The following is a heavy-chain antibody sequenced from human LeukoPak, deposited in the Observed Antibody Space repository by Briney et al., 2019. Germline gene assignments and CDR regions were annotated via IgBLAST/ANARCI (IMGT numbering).Heavy chain of an antibody. CDR3: ARDIRGPYGSGPLGGYYYYGMDV. J-gene: IGHJ6*02. Sequence: PPGGSLRLSCAASGFTFSSYGMHWVRQAPGKGLEWVAVIWYDGSNKYYADSVKGRFIISRDNSKNTLYLQMNSLRAEDTAVYYCARDIRGPYGSGPLGGYYYYGMDVWGQGTTVTVSS. D-gene: IGHD3-10*01. CDR1: GFTFSSYG. V-gene: IGHV3-33*01. CDR2: IWYDGSNK.